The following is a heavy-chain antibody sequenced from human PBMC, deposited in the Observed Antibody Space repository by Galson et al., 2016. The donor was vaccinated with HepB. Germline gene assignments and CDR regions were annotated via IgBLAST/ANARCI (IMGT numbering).Heavy chain of an antibody. Sequence: SETLSLTCTVSGGSISNYYWSWIRQPPGKGLEWIGYIYYRGNTNYNTSLKSRVTMSVDTSKNQFSLKLSSVTAADTAVYYCARATISSSSLFDDWGQGALVTVSS. J-gene: IGHJ4*02. CDR3: ARATISSSSLFDD. V-gene: IGHV4-59*01. CDR1: GGSISNYY. CDR2: IYYRGNT. D-gene: IGHD6-13*01.